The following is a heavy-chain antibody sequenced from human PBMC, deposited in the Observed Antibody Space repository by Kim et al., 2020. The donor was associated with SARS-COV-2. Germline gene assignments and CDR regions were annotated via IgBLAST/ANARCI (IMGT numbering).Heavy chain of an antibody. CDR2: IRSKVNSYAT. CDR1: GFTFSGSG. D-gene: IGHD3-16*01. Sequence: GGSLRLSCAASGFTFSGSGMHWVRQASGKGLEWVGRIRSKVNSYATAYAASVKGRFTISRDDSKNMAYLQMNGLKTEDTAVYYCTRGGDYYGMDVWGQGTTVTVSS. J-gene: IGHJ6*02. V-gene: IGHV3-73*01. CDR3: TRGGDYYGMDV.